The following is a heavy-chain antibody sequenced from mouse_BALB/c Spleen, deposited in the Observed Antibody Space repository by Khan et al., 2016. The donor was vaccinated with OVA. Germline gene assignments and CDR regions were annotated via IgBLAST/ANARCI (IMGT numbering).Heavy chain of an antibody. CDR1: GYSFTSYY. J-gene: IGHJ3*01. V-gene: IGHV1S135*01. CDR2: IDPFSGGI. CDR3: TRHGYVAWFTY. D-gene: IGHD2-2*01. Sequence: VQLQQSGPELMKPEASVKISCKASGYSFTSYYIHWIMQSHGKSLEWIGYIDPFSGGITYNQKFKGKATLTVDKSSSTAYIYFSNLTSEDSAVYYCTRHGYVAWFTYWGQGTLVTVSA.